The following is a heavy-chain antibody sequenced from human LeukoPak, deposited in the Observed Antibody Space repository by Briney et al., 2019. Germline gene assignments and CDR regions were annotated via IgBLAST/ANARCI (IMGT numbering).Heavy chain of an antibody. V-gene: IGHV3-30*18. D-gene: IGHD6-13*01. Sequence: GGSLRLSCAASGFTFNIYGMHWVRQAPGKGLEWVAFISYDGSYTYYADSVKGRFTISRDNSKHTLYLQMNSLRPEDTAVYYCAKDELVRFVGAFDIWGQGTVVTVSS. J-gene: IGHJ3*02. CDR3: AKDELVRFVGAFDI. CDR2: ISYDGSYT. CDR1: GFTFNIYG.